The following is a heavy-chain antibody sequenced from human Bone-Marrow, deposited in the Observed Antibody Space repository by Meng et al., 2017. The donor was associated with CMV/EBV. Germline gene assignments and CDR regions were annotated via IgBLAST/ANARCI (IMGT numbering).Heavy chain of an antibody. D-gene: IGHD2-21*02. V-gene: IGHV3-21*01. CDR2: ISGSSAYI. CDR3: ARAVVVTDRSPLRYFDL. J-gene: IGHJ2*01. CDR1: GFTFSSYW. Sequence: GESLKISCAASGFTFSSYWMNWVRQAPGKGLEWVSSISGSSAYIYYAGSVKARFTISRDNAKNSLSLQMNSLRAEDTAVYYCARAVVVTDRSPLRYFDLWGRGTLVTVSS.